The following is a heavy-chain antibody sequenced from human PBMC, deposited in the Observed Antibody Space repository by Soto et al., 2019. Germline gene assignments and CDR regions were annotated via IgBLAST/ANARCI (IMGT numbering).Heavy chain of an antibody. CDR3: TRLVLGGGA. J-gene: IGHJ5*02. V-gene: IGHV3-73*02. Sequence: EVQLVESGGGLVQPGGSLKLSCAASGFTFSGSAMHWVRQASGKGLEWVGRIRSKANSYATAYAASVKGRFTISRDDSKSTSYLQMNSLKTEDTAVYYCTRLVLGGGAWGQGTLVTGSS. CDR1: GFTFSGSA. CDR2: IRSKANSYAT. D-gene: IGHD2-21*01.